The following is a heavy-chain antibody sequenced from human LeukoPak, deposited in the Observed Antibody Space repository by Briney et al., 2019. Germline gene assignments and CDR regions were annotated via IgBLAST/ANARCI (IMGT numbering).Heavy chain of an antibody. J-gene: IGHJ6*02. CDR3: ARGPSDSSGTDYGMDV. Sequence: SETLSLTCAVYGGSFSGYYWSWIRQPPGKGLEWIGEINHSGSTNYNPSLKSRVTISVDTSKNQFSLKLSSVTAADTAVYYCARGPSDSSGTDYGMDVWGQGTTVTVSS. V-gene: IGHV4-34*01. CDR2: INHSGST. D-gene: IGHD3-22*01. CDR1: GGSFSGYY.